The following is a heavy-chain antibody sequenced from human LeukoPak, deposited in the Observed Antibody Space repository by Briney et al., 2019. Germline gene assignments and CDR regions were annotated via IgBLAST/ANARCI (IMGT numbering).Heavy chain of an antibody. CDR1: GGSFSGYY. D-gene: IGHD4-11*01. Sequence: SETLSLTCAVYGGSFSGYYWSWIRQPPGKGLEWIGEINHSGSTNYNPSLKSRVTISVDTSKNQFSLKLSSVTAADTAVYYCAITPMTNYYYYGIGVWGQGTTVTVSS. V-gene: IGHV4-34*01. J-gene: IGHJ6*02. CDR2: INHSGST. CDR3: AITPMTNYYYYGIGV.